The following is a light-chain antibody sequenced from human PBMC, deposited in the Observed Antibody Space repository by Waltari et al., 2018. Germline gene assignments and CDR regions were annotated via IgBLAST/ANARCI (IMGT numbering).Light chain of an antibody. CDR1: QGINHF. CDR2: AAS. V-gene: IGKV1-17*03. CDR3: LQHNSHPYT. Sequence: DIQMTQAPSAMSASVGDRVTITCRASQGINHFLAWFQQKPGEVPRRLIYAASNLPSGVPSRFSGSRSGTEYTLTINSLQPEDFATYYCLQHNSHPYTLGQGTKLEIK. J-gene: IGKJ2*01.